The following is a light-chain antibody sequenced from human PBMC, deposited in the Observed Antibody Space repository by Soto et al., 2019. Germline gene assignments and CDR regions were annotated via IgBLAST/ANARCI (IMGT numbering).Light chain of an antibody. V-gene: IGLV1-51*01. J-gene: IGLJ2*01. CDR1: TSNIGNNY. CDR2: DTN. Sequence: QSVLTQPPSVSAAPGQKVTISCSGTTSNIGNNYVSWYQQLPGTDPKLLIYDTNERPSGIPDRFSGSKSGTSATLGITGLQTGDEADYYCATWDASLNAGVFGGGTKVTVL. CDR3: ATWDASLNAGV.